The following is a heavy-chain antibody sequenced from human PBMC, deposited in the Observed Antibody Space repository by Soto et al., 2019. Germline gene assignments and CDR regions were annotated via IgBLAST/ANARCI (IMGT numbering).Heavy chain of an antibody. CDR1: GFIFTKYA. CDR2: ISASGLET. V-gene: IGHV3-23*01. D-gene: IGHD2-8*01. J-gene: IGHJ4*02. Sequence: PVESLKISCSASGFIFTKYALNWVRQAPGKGLEWVAGISASGLETHYADSVKGRFTISRDNSKKILYLQMNSLRGDDTAIYYCAMVRDSWGQGTLVTVSS. CDR3: AMVRDS.